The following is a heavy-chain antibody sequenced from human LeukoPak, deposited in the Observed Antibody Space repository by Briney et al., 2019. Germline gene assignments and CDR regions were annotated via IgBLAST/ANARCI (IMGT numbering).Heavy chain of an antibody. Sequence: VASVKVSCRASGYTFTGYYMHWVRQAPGQGLEWMGWINPNSGGTNYAQKFQGRVTMTRDTSISTAYMELSRLRSDDTAVYYCARGFYVWGSYRSPPFDYWGQGTLVTVSS. J-gene: IGHJ4*02. CDR2: INPNSGGT. V-gene: IGHV1-2*02. CDR1: GYTFTGYY. CDR3: ARGFYVWGSYRSPPFDY. D-gene: IGHD3-16*02.